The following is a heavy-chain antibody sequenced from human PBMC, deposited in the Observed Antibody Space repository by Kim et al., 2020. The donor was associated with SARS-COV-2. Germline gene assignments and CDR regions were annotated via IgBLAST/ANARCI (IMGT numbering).Heavy chain of an antibody. Sequence: ASVKVSCKASGYTFTSYAMHWVRQAPGQRLEWMGWINAGNGNTKYSQKFQGRVTITRDTSASTAYMELSSLRSEDTAVYYCAASVPNYYDSSGYYFDYWGQGTLVTVSS. D-gene: IGHD3-22*01. CDR1: GYTFTSYA. J-gene: IGHJ4*02. V-gene: IGHV1-3*01. CDR3: AASVPNYYDSSGYYFDY. CDR2: INAGNGNT.